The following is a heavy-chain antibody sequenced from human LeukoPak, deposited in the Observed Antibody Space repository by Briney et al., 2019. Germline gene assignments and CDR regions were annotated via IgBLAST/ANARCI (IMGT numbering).Heavy chain of an antibody. Sequence: PSETLSLTCTVSGGSISSYYWSWIRQPPGKGLESIGYIYYSGSTNHNPSLKSRVTISVDTSKNQFSLKLSSVTAADTAVYYCARTLDTAMAYYFDYWGQGTLVTVSS. V-gene: IGHV4-59*01. CDR2: IYYSGST. D-gene: IGHD5-18*01. CDR1: GGSISSYY. J-gene: IGHJ4*02. CDR3: ARTLDTAMAYYFDY.